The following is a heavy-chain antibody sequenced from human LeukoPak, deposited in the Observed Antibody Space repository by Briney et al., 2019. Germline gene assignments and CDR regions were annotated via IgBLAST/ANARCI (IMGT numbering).Heavy chain of an antibody. Sequence: SETLSLTCAVYGGSFSGYYWSWIRQPPGKGLEWIGEINHSGSTYYNPSLKGRVTISVDTSENQFSLKLSSVTAADTAVYYCASSINWYYFDSWGQGTLVSVSS. CDR1: GGSFSGYY. CDR3: ASSINWYYFDS. J-gene: IGHJ4*02. CDR2: INHSGST. V-gene: IGHV4-34*01. D-gene: IGHD1-1*01.